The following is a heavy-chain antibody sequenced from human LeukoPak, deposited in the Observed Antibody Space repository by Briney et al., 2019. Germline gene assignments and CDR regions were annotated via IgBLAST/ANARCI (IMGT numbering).Heavy chain of an antibody. V-gene: IGHV6-1*01. Sequence: SQTLSLTCAISGDSVSTNTAAWNWLRQSPSRGLEWLGRTYYRSKWYNDYAVSVKSRITINPDTSKNQFSPHLNSVTPEDTAVYYCARDVEMATDYWGQGTLVTVSS. CDR3: ARDVEMATDY. CDR1: GDSVSTNTAA. CDR2: TYYRSKWYN. J-gene: IGHJ4*02. D-gene: IGHD5-24*01.